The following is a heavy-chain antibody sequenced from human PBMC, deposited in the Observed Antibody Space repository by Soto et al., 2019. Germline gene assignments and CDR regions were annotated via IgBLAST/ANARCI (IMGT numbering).Heavy chain of an antibody. D-gene: IGHD5-12*01. Sequence: EVQLLGSGGGLVQPGGSLSLSCAASGFTFSSNAMSWVRQAPGKGLEWVSHISGSGGVTYYADSVKGRFTISRDNSKNTLNLQMNRVRVEDTAVYYCAREGVYSDYGDAFDIWGQGTMVTVSS. J-gene: IGHJ3*02. CDR1: GFTFSSNA. CDR3: AREGVYSDYGDAFDI. V-gene: IGHV3-23*01. CDR2: ISGSGGVT.